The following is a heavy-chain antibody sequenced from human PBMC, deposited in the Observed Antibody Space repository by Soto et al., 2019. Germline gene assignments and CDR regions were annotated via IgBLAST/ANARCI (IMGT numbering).Heavy chain of an antibody. CDR2: IYHSGST. J-gene: IGHJ5*02. CDR3: ARDKRRAAAGQNWFDP. CDR1: GYSISSGYY. Sequence: ETLSLTCAVSGYSISSGYYWCCIRQPPGKGLEWIGSIYHSGSTYYNPSLKSRVTISVDTSKNQFSLKLSSVTAADTAVYYCARDKRRAAAGQNWFDPWGQGTLVTVSS. V-gene: IGHV4-38-2*02. D-gene: IGHD6-13*01.